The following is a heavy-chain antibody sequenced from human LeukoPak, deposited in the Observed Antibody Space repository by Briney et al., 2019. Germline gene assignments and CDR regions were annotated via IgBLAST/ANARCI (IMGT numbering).Heavy chain of an antibody. Sequence: GAPVKVSCKASGYTFTSFGISWVRQAPGQGPEWMGWISAYNGNTNYVQKFQGRVTMTTDTSTNTAYMELRSLRSDDTAVYYCARDLGVDTTMIFFDYWGQGTLVTVSS. D-gene: IGHD5-18*01. J-gene: IGHJ4*02. CDR2: ISAYNGNT. CDR3: ARDLGVDTTMIFFDY. V-gene: IGHV1-18*01. CDR1: GYTFTSFG.